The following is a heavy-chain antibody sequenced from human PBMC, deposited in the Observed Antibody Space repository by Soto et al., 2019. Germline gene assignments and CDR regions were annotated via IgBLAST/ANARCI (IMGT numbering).Heavy chain of an antibody. D-gene: IGHD1-1*01. Sequence: EVQLLESGGGLVQPGGSLRLSCAASGFTFSSYSMTWVRQAPGKGLEWVSDISGSGDNTYYADSVKGRFIISRDNSKNTLDLQMNSLRAEDTALYYCAKRERWPASGPYWGQGTLVTVSS. J-gene: IGHJ4*02. CDR3: AKRERWPASGPY. CDR2: ISGSGDNT. V-gene: IGHV3-23*01. CDR1: GFTFSSYS.